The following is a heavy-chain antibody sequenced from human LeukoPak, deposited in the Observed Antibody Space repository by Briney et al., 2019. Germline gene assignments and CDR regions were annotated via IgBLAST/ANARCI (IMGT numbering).Heavy chain of an antibody. V-gene: IGHV1-18*01. D-gene: IGHD6-19*01. CDR2: ISTYNGNT. CDR3: ARDRAGSAWYTTFYY. J-gene: IGHJ4*02. CDR1: VYTFTSYG. Sequence: GASVKVSCKASVYTFTSYGISWVRQAPGQGLEWMGWISTYNGNTNYAQKLQGRVTMTTDTSTSRVYMDLRSLRSDDTAVYYCARDRAGSAWYTTFYYWGQGTLVTVSS.